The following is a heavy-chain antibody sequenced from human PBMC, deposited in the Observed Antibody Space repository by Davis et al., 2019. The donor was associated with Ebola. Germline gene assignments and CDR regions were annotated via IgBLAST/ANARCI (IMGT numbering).Heavy chain of an antibody. Sequence: PGGSLRLSCAASGFNFSMYAMHWVRQAPGKGLEWVAVISDDGNNQDYADSVKGRFTISRDNSKNTLYLQMNGLRVEDTAIYYCAKDTSNIWFDIWGQGTNVTVSS. J-gene: IGHJ3*02. V-gene: IGHV3-30*04. D-gene: IGHD1-26*01. CDR3: AKDTSNIWFDI. CDR1: GFNFSMYA. CDR2: ISDDGNNQ.